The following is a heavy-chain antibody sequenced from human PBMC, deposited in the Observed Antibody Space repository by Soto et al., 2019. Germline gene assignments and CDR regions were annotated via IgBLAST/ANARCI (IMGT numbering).Heavy chain of an antibody. D-gene: IGHD4-17*01. J-gene: IGHJ4*02. CDR2: IYYSGST. Sequence: SETLSLTCTVSGGSISSYYWSWIRQPPGKGLEWIGYIYYSGSTNYNPSLKSRVTISVDTSKNQFSLKLSSVTAADTAVYYCARTNEATVAYYFDYWGQGTLVTVSS. CDR3: ARTNEATVAYYFDY. CDR1: GGSISSYY. V-gene: IGHV4-59*01.